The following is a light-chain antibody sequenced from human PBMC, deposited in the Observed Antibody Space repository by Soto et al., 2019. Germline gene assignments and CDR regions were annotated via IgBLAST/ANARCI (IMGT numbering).Light chain of an antibody. Sequence: QAVVTQEPSLAVSPGGTVTLTCGSSTGAVTSGHYPYWFQQKPGQAPRTLIYETSNKHSWTPARFSGSLLGGKAALTLSGAQPEDEAEYYCLLSYSGAQVFGGGTKVTVL. CDR2: ETS. V-gene: IGLV7-46*01. CDR3: LLSYSGAQV. CDR1: TGAVTSGHY. J-gene: IGLJ2*01.